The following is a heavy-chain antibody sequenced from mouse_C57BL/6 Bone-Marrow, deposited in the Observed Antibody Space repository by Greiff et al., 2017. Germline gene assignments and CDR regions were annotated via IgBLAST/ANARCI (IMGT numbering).Heavy chain of an antibody. CDR2: ILPGSGST. J-gene: IGHJ4*01. CDR1: GYTFTGYW. CDR3: ARAADYYGSSYDYYAMDY. D-gene: IGHD1-1*01. Sequence: VQLQQSGAELMKPGASVKLSCKATGYTFTGYWIEWVKQRPGHGLEWIGEILPGSGSTNYNEKFKGKATFTADTSSNTAYMQLSGLTTEDSAIYYCARAADYYGSSYDYYAMDYWGQGTSVTVSS. V-gene: IGHV1-9*01.